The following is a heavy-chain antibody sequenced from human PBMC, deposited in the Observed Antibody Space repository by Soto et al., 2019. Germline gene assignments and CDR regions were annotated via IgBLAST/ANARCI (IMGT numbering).Heavy chain of an antibody. CDR3: ARGGQFGTYYYYMDV. V-gene: IGHV3-7*01. D-gene: IGHD3-10*01. J-gene: IGHJ6*03. Sequence: GGSLRLSCAASGFTFSSYWMTWVRQAPGKGLEWVANIKEDGSDKYYVDSVKGRFTISRDNAKNSLYLQMNCPRAEDTAEYYCARGGQFGTYYYYMDVWGKGTTVTVSS. CDR1: GFTFSSYW. CDR2: IKEDGSDK.